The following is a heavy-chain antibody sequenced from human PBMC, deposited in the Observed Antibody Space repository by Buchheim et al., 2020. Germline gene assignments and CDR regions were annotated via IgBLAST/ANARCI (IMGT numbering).Heavy chain of an antibody. D-gene: IGHD5-24*01. V-gene: IGHV4-31*03. CDR2: IYYSGST. CDR3: ARDLYGALGDGYNYAGYFDL. Sequence: QVQLQESGPGLVKPSQTLSLTCTVSGGSISSGGYYWSWIRQHPGKGLEWIGYIYYSGSTYYNPSLKSRVTISVKPSKNQFSLKLSSVTAADTAVYYCARDLYGALGDGYNYAGYFDLWGRGTL. J-gene: IGHJ2*01. CDR1: GGSISSGGYY.